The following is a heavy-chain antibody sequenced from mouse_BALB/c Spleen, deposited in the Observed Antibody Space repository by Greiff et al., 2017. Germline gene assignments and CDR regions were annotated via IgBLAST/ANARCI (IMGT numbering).Heavy chain of an antibody. J-gene: IGHJ1*01. V-gene: IGHV2-4-1*01. D-gene: IGHD1-1*01. CDR3: ASSYYYGSSSYFDV. Sequence: QVHVKQSGPGLVQPSQSLSITCTVSGFSLTSYGVHWVRQSPGKGLEWLGVIWSGGSTDYNAAFISRLSISKDNSKSQVFFKMNSLQADDTAIYYCASSYYYGSSSYFDVWGAGTTVTVSS. CDR2: IWSGGST. CDR1: GFSLTSYG.